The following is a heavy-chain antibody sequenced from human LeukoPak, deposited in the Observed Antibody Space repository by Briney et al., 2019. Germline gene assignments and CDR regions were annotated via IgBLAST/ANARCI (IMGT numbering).Heavy chain of an antibody. CDR3: ARTPGIYDFWSGSYMGFDY. D-gene: IGHD3-3*01. Sequence: ASVKVSCKASGGTFSSYAISWVRQAPGQGLEWMGGIIPIFGTANYAQKFQGRVTITADESTSTAYMELSSLRSEDTAVYYCARTPGIYDFWSGSYMGFDYWGQGTLVTVSS. J-gene: IGHJ4*02. V-gene: IGHV1-69*13. CDR2: IIPIFGTA. CDR1: GGTFSSYA.